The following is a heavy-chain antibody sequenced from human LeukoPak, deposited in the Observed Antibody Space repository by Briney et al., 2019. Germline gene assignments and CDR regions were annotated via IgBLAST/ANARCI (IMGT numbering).Heavy chain of an antibody. V-gene: IGHV3-23*01. Sequence: GGSLRLSCAASGFTFSSYAMSWVRQAPGKGLEWVSAISGGGGTTHYADSVKGRFTISRDNSKNTLYLQMNSLRAEDTAVYYCATPRRVVVAATPGCLDYWGQGTLVTVSS. J-gene: IGHJ4*02. CDR1: GFTFSSYA. D-gene: IGHD2-15*01. CDR3: ATPRRVVVAATPGCLDY. CDR2: ISGGGGTT.